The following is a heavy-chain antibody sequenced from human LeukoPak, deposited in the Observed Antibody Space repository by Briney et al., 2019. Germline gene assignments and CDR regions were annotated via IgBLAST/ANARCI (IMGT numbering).Heavy chain of an antibody. V-gene: IGHV4-61*02. CDR3: ARGIYYYGSTNYFIPYDY. CDR2: IYSSGYT. J-gene: IGHJ4*02. CDR1: GASVATGDYY. D-gene: IGHD3-10*01. Sequence: SETLSLTCTVSGASVATGDYYWTWIRQPAEKTLEWIGRIYSSGYTVYSPSLKSRVTISLDTSKNQFSLTLNSVTDADTAVYYCARGIYYYGSTNYFIPYDYWGQGTLVVVSS.